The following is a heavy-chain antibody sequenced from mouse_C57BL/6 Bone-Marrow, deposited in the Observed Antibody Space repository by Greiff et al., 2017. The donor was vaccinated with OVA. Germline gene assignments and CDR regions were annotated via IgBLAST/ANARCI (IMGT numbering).Heavy chain of an antibody. Sequence: VQLQQSGAELVRPGTSVKMSCKASGYTFTNYWIGWAKQSPGHGLEWIGDIYPGGGYTNYNEKFKGKATLTADKSYSTDYMQFSSLTSEDSAIYYCARKGYSNYGYFDVWGTGTTITVSS. CDR3: ARKGYSNYGYFDV. CDR2: IYPGGGYT. D-gene: IGHD2-5*01. CDR1: GYTFTNYW. J-gene: IGHJ1*03. V-gene: IGHV1-63*01.